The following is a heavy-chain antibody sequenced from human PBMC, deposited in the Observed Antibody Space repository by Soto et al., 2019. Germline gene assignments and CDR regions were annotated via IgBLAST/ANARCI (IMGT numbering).Heavy chain of an antibody. CDR2: MNPNSGNT. V-gene: IGHV1-8*01. Sequence: QVPLVQSGAEVKKPGASVKVSCKASGYTFTSYDINWMRQATGQGIEWMGWMNPNSGNTGYAQKFQGRVTMTRNTSISTAYMELSSLRSEDTAVYYCARGSPIVGAAFDIWGQGTMVTVSS. J-gene: IGHJ3*02. CDR3: ARGSPIVGAAFDI. CDR1: GYTFTSYD. D-gene: IGHD1-26*01.